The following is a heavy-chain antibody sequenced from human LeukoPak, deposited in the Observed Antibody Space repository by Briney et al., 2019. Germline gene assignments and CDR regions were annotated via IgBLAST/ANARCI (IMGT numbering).Heavy chain of an antibody. Sequence: PGGSLRLSCAASEFTFSGYGMHWVRQAPGKGLEWVSSIGPSGGSIFYADSLKGRISISRDNAQNSLHLQLSSLRADDTAVYYCARLAGSRPPWYLDLWGRGTLVTVSS. CDR3: ARLAGSRPPWYLDL. CDR2: IGPSGGSI. V-gene: IGHV3-21*04. D-gene: IGHD6-19*01. CDR1: EFTFSGYG. J-gene: IGHJ2*01.